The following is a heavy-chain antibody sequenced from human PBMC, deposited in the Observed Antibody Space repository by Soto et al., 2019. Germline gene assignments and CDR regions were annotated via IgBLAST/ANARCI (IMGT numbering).Heavy chain of an antibody. Sequence: PSETLSLTCTASGGSISSSSYYWGWIRQPPGKGLEWIGSIYYSGSTYYNPSLKSRVTISVDTSKNQFSLKLSSVTAADTAVYYCARLPNYDFWSGYLYYYYYGMDVWGQGTTVTSP. J-gene: IGHJ6*02. CDR3: ARLPNYDFWSGYLYYYYYGMDV. CDR2: IYYSGST. V-gene: IGHV4-39*01. D-gene: IGHD3-3*01. CDR1: GGSISSSSYY.